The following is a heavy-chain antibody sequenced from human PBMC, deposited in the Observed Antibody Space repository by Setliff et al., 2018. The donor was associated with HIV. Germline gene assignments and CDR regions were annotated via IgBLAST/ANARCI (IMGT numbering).Heavy chain of an antibody. Sequence: GASVKVSCKASGGTFSSYAISWVRQAPGQGLEWMGGIIPIFGSTIYAQNFQGRVTVTEDTSTDTAYMELSSLRSEDTAFYYCAGNQNWNGYAFLYIDVWGKGTTVTVSS. D-gene: IGHD3-3*01. J-gene: IGHJ6*03. CDR2: IIPIFGST. CDR3: AGNQNWNGYAFLYIDV. V-gene: IGHV1-69*06. CDR1: GGTFSSYA.